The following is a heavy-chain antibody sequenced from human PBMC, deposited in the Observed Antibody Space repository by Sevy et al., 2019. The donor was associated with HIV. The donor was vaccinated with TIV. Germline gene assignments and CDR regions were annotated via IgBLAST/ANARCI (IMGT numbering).Heavy chain of an antibody. V-gene: IGHV3-30-3*01. CDR2: ISYDGSNK. CDR1: GFTFSSYA. CDR3: ARDRYYGSGSYYTFDY. Sequence: GGSLRLSCAASGFTFSSYAMHWVRQAPGKGLEWVAVISYDGSNKYYADSVKGRFTISRDNPKNTLYLQMNSLRAEDTAVYYCARDRYYGSGSYYTFDYWGQGTLVTVSS. J-gene: IGHJ4*02. D-gene: IGHD3-10*01.